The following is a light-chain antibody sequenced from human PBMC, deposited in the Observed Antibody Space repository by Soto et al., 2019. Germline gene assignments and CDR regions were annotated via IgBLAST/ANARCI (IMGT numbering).Light chain of an antibody. CDR3: SSFSSTTTHVV. CDR2: DVS. J-gene: IGLJ2*01. Sequence: QSVLTQPASVSGSPGQSITISCTGTSSDVGGYNFVSWYKQHPGKAPKLMIFDVSHRPSGDSNRFSGSKSGNTASLTISGLQAEDEADYYCSSFSSTTTHVVFGGGTKLTVL. CDR1: SSDVGGYNF. V-gene: IGLV2-14*03.